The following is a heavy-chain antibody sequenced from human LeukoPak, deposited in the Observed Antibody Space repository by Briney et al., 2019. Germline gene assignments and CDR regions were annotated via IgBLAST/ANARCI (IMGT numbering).Heavy chain of an antibody. CDR3: ARDADF. CDR2: IYSSDGA. J-gene: IGHJ4*02. CDR1: GFTVSSNY. Sequence: QSGGSLRLSCVASGFTVSSNYMSCVRQAPGKGLEWVSLIYSSDGAYYADSVKGRFTISRDNSKNTLYLQMNSLRAEDTAVYYCARDADFWGQGTLVTVSS. V-gene: IGHV3-66*01.